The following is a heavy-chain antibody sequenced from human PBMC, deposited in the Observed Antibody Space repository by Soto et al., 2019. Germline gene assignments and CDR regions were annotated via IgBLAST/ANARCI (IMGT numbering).Heavy chain of an antibody. CDR1: GFTFSSYG. V-gene: IGHV3-30*18. J-gene: IGHJ3*02. Sequence: GGSLRLSCAASGFTFSSYGMHWVRQAPGKGLEWVAVISYYGSDKYYADSVKGRFTVCRDNSKNTLYLQINSLRTEDTAIYYCAKILSFGELTEAFDIWGQGTMVTVSS. CDR3: AKILSFGELTEAFDI. CDR2: ISYYGSDK. D-gene: IGHD3-10*01.